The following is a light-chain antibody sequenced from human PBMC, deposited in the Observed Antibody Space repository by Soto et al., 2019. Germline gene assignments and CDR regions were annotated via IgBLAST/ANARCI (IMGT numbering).Light chain of an antibody. CDR2: DGS. J-gene: IGKJ2*01. CDR1: QSVGTY. CDR3: QQRDKWPPYT. V-gene: IGKV3-11*01. Sequence: EVVLTQSPATLSLSPGERATLSCRASQSVGTYVAWYQQKPGQAPRLLIYDGSNRATGIPARFSGSGSGTVFTLTISNLEPEDVAVYYGQQRDKWPPYTFGQGTTLDIK.